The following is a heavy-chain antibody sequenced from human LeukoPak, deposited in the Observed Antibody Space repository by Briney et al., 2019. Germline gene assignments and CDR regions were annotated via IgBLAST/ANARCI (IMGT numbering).Heavy chain of an antibody. Sequence: SETLSLTCTVSGGSVSSGSYYWSWIRQPPGKGLEWLGYIYYSGSTNYNPSLKSRVTISVDTSKNQFSLKLSSVTAADTAVYYCARDRVGASTPPFDYWGQGTLVTVSS. J-gene: IGHJ4*02. CDR1: GGSVSSGSYY. V-gene: IGHV4-61*01. D-gene: IGHD1-26*01. CDR2: IYYSGST. CDR3: ARDRVGASTPPFDY.